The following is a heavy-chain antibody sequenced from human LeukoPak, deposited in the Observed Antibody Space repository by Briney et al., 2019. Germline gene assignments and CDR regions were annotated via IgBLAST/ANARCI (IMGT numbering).Heavy chain of an antibody. CDR3: ARFAYPYYFDY. Sequence: SQTLSLTCTVSGGSISSGSYYWSWIRQPAGKGLEWIGRIYTSGSPNYNPSLKSRVTISVDTSKNQFSLKLSSVTAADTAVYYCARFAYPYYFDYWGQGTLVTVSS. CDR1: GGSISSGSYY. D-gene: IGHD3-16*01. CDR2: IYTSGSP. V-gene: IGHV4-61*02. J-gene: IGHJ4*02.